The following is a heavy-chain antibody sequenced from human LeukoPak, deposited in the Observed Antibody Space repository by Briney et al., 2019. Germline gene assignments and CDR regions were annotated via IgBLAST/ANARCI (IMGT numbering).Heavy chain of an antibody. CDR1: GFTFSDYA. CDR3: AKGDKLRTVGRTFDF. V-gene: IGHV3-23*01. Sequence: GGSLRLSCISSGFTFSDYAMNWVRQAPGKGLEWVSGISGSGASTYYADSVKGRFLISRDKSNNTLSLQMNSLTAEDTAVYYCAKGDKLRTVGRTFDFWGQGTLVTVAS. CDR2: ISGSGAST. J-gene: IGHJ4*02. D-gene: IGHD4-23*01.